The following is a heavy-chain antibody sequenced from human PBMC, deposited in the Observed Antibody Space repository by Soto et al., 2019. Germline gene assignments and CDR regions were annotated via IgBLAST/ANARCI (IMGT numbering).Heavy chain of an antibody. CDR2: IYHSGST. CDR1: GGSISSGGSS. CDR3: ARAGDSSGPVALGY. D-gene: IGHD6-19*01. V-gene: IGHV4-30-2*01. Sequence: SETLSLTCAVSGGSISSGGSSWSWIRQPPGKVLEWIGYIYHSGSTYYNPSLKSRVTISVDRSKYQFSLKLTSVTAADTAVYYCARAGDSSGPVALGYWGQGTLVTVSS. J-gene: IGHJ4*02.